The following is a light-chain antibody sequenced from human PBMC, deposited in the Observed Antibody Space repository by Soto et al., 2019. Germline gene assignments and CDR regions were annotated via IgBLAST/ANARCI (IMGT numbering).Light chain of an antibody. J-gene: IGLJ1*01. CDR1: SSDVGGYNY. CDR2: EVS. CDR3: SSYTTSNTYV. Sequence: QSVLAQPASVSGSPGQSITTSCTGTSSDVGGYNYVSWYQQHPGKAPKLMIYEVSNRPLGVSNRFSGSKSGNTASLTISGLQAEDEADYYCSSYTTSNTYVFGTGTKVTVL. V-gene: IGLV2-14*01.